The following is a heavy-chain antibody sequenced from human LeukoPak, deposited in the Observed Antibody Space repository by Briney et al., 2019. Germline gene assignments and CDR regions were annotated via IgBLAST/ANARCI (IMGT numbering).Heavy chain of an antibody. CDR3: ARASDEDIDY. V-gene: IGHV1-2*02. J-gene: IGHJ4*02. CDR2: INPNSGGT. CDR1: GGTFSSYA. Sequence: ASVKVSCKASGGTFSSYAISWVRQAPGQGLEWMGWINPNSGGTNYAQKFQGRVTMTRDTSISTAYMELSRLRSDDTAVYYCARASDEDIDYWGQGTLVTVSS.